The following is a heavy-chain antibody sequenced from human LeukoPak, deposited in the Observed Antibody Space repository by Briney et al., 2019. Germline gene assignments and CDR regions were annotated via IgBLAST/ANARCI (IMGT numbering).Heavy chain of an antibody. J-gene: IGHJ4*02. CDR3: ARDKVTY. CDR2: INQDGSEK. Sequence: GGSLRLSCAAAGFTFSSYSMNWVRQAPGKGLEWVAHINQDGSEKYYVDSVKGRFTISRDNAKNSLHLQMNSLRSEDTAVYYCARDKVTYWGQGILVTVSS. CDR1: GFTFSSYS. V-gene: IGHV3-7*01.